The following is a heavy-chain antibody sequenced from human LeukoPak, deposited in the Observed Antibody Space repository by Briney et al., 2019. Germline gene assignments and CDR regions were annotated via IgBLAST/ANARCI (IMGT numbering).Heavy chain of an antibody. CDR1: GGSISNYY. CDR3: ARATVTTYFDY. V-gene: IGHV4-59*01. Sequence: SETLSLTCTVSGGSISNYYWSWIRQPPGKGLEWIGYIYYSGSTNYNPSLKSRVTISVDTSKNQFSLKLSSVTAADTAVYYCARATVTTYFDYWGQGTLVTVSS. CDR2: IYYSGST. D-gene: IGHD4-17*01. J-gene: IGHJ4*02.